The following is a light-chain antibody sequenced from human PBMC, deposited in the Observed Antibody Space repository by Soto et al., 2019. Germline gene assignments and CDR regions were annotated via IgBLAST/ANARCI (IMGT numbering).Light chain of an antibody. J-gene: IGLJ3*02. CDR1: TGAVTGGSY. CDR2: STT. Sequence: QAVVTQEPSLTVSPGGTVTLTCASSTGAVTGGSYPNWFQQKPGHAPTSLIYSTTNKHSWTPARFSGSLLGGKAALTLSGVQPEDEADYYCLLDYNGLLVFGGGTKLTVL. CDR3: LLDYNGLLV. V-gene: IGLV7-43*01.